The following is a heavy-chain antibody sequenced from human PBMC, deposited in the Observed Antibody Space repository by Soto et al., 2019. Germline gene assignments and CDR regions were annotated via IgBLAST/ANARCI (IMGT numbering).Heavy chain of an antibody. V-gene: IGHV4-59*01. D-gene: IGHD5-18*01. Sequence: PSETLSLTCTVSGGSISSYYWSWIRQPPGKGLEWIGYIYYSGSTNYNPSLKSRVTISVDTSKNQFSLKLSSVTAADTAVYYCARASGDYSYGFDYWGRGTLVTVSS. CDR2: IYYSGST. J-gene: IGHJ4*02. CDR3: ARASGDYSYGFDY. CDR1: GGSISSYY.